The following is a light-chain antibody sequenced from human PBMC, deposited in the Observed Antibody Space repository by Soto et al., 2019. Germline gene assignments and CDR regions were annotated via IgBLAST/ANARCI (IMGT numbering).Light chain of an antibody. CDR2: KAS. V-gene: IGKV1-5*03. J-gene: IGKJ1*01. CDR3: QQYTSYPWT. CDR1: QRISSW. Sequence: DIQMTQSPSTLSASVGDRVTITCRASQRISSWLAWYQQKPGKAPKFLLYKASNLESGVPSRFSGSGSGTEFTLTISSLQADYFATYYCQQYTSYPWTFGQGTKVELK.